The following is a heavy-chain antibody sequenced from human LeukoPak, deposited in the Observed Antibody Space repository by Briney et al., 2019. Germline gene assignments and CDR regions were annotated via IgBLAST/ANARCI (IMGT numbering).Heavy chain of an antibody. V-gene: IGHV5-51*01. Sequence: GESLKISCKGSGYSFTSYWIGWVRQMPGKGLEWMGIIYPGDPDTRYSPSLQGQVTISADKSITTAYLQWGSLKASDTAMYYCARLSITPGTYFDYWGQGTLVTVSS. CDR2: IYPGDPDT. CDR1: GYSFTSYW. CDR3: ARLSITPGTYFDY. J-gene: IGHJ4*02. D-gene: IGHD1-14*01.